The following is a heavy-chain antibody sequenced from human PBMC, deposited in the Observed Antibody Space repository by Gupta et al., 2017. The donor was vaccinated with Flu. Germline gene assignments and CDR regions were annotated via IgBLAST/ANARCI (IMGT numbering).Heavy chain of an antibody. J-gene: IGHJ4*02. CDR3: ARGGRADDYWPYYFDY. D-gene: IGHD4-17*01. Sequence: GRFTISRDNAKNSLYLQMNSLRADDTARYYCARGGRADDYWPYYFDYWGQGTLVTVSS. V-gene: IGHV3-11*05.